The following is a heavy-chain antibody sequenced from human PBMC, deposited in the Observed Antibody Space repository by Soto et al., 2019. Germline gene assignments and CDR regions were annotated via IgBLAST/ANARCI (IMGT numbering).Heavy chain of an antibody. V-gene: IGHV3-33*01. CDR2: IWYDGSKK. CDR3: ARDCAGYSSGWYQRGGFDY. J-gene: IGHJ4*02. Sequence: QVQLVEFGGGVVQPGRSLRLSCAASGFTFSSYGMHWVRQAPGKGLEWVAVIWYDGSKKYYADFVKGRFTISRDNSKNPLYLHMNRLRAEDTAVYYCARDCAGYSSGWYQRGGFDYWGQGTLVTVSS. D-gene: IGHD6-19*01. CDR1: GFTFSSYG.